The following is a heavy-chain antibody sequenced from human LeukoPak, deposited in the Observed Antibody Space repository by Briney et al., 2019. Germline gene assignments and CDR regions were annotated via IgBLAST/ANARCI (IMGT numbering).Heavy chain of an antibody. CDR2: IYYSGST. Sequence: SDTLPLTCAVSGYSISSSNWWGWIRQSPGKGLEWIGYIYYSGSTYYNPSLKSRVTMSVDTSKNQFSLKLNSVTAVDTAVYYCARILSSGWTGGAFDIWGQGTMVIVSS. CDR3: ARILSSGWTGGAFDI. D-gene: IGHD6-19*01. CDR1: GYSISSSNW. J-gene: IGHJ3*02. V-gene: IGHV4-28*01.